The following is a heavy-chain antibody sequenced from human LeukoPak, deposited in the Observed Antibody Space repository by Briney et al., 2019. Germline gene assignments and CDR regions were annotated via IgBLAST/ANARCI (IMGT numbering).Heavy chain of an antibody. D-gene: IGHD6-13*01. CDR1: GYTFTSYG. CDR3: ARGNRLYTSSWYSLAFDI. Sequence: ASVKVSCKASGYTFTSYGISWVRQAPGQGLEWMGWMNPISGYTGHAQKFQGRVTMTGNASISTAYMELSSLKSEDAAVYYCARGNRLYTSSWYSLAFDIWGQGTMVTVSS. CDR2: MNPISGYT. J-gene: IGHJ3*02. V-gene: IGHV1-8*02.